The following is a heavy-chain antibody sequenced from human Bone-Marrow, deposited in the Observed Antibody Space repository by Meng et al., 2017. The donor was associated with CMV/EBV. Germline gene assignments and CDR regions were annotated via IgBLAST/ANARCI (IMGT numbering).Heavy chain of an antibody. V-gene: IGHV4-39*01. CDR2: FFHSGDT. Sequence: GSLRLSCTVSDVSISNTSFFWGWIRQPPGKGLEWIGSFFHSGDTYSNPSLRSRVAISVDTSKNQFSLRLNSVTATGTAVYYCARHLRGYSWPKSDWGQGTLVTVSS. CDR3: ARHLRGYSWPKSD. CDR1: DVSISNTSFF. D-gene: IGHD1-26*01. J-gene: IGHJ4*02.